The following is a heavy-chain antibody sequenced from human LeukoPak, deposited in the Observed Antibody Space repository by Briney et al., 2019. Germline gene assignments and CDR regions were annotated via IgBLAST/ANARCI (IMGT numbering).Heavy chain of an antibody. J-gene: IGHJ4*02. CDR3: ARSLGVTGYCSSTSCYIDY. CDR1: GFTFNSYS. Sequence: KPGGSLRLSCAASGFTFNSYSMNWVRQAPGKGLEWVASISSSSSYIYYADSVKGRFTISRDNAKNSLYLQMNSLRAEDTAVYYCARSLGVTGYCSSTSCYIDYWVQGTLVTVSS. D-gene: IGHD2-2*02. CDR2: ISSSSSYI. V-gene: IGHV3-21*01.